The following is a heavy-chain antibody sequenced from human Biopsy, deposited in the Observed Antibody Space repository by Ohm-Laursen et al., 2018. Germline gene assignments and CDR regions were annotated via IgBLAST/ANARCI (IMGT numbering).Heavy chain of an antibody. D-gene: IGHD1-26*01. J-gene: IGHJ5*02. CDR1: GDSFTSYA. CDR3: AGGEGSSWFDP. V-gene: IGHV1-69*10. Sequence: GASVKVSCKASGDSFTSYAIGWVRQAPGQGLEWMGGIIPIPNVATYAQKFQGRITITADESTSTAYMELSSLTSDDTAVYFCAGGEGSSWFDPWGHGTLVTVSS. CDR2: IIPIPNVA.